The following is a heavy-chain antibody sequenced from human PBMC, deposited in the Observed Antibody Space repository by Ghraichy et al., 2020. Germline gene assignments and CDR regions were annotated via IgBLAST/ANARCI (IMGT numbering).Heavy chain of an antibody. D-gene: IGHD3-22*01. Sequence: AGSLRLSCAASGFTFSSYWMSWVRQAPGKGLEWVANIKQDGSEKYYVDSVKGRFTISRDNAKNSLYLQMNSLRAEDTAVYYCARDWVGYYDSSGYPHWGQGTLVTVSS. CDR2: IKQDGSEK. CDR3: ARDWVGYYDSSGYPH. J-gene: IGHJ4*02. V-gene: IGHV3-7*01. CDR1: GFTFSSYW.